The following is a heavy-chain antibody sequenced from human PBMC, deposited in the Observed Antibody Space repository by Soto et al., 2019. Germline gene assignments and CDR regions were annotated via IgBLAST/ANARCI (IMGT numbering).Heavy chain of an antibody. CDR1: GFTFIRYS. D-gene: IGHD1-26*01. Sequence: LRLSFAASGFTFIRYSINWVRQAPGKGLEWVGRIKSKTDGGTTDYAAPVKGRFTISRDDSKNTLYLQMNSLKTEDTAVYYCTWSYSGSYYAYYYYGMDVWGQGTTVTVSS. V-gene: IGHV3-15*01. J-gene: IGHJ6*02. CDR3: TWSYSGSYYAYYYYGMDV. CDR2: IKSKTDGGTT.